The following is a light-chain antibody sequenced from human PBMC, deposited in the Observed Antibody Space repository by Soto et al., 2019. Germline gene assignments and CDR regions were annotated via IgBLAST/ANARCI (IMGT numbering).Light chain of an antibody. V-gene: IGLV2-14*01. J-gene: IGLJ1*01. Sequence: QSVLAQPASVSGSPGQSITISCTGTSSGIRDYNYVPWYQQLPGNAPKLIMYEVSNRPSGISNRFSGSKSGNTASLTISGFQAEDEADYYCSSKSPDFFGTGTKVTVL. CDR3: SSKSPDF. CDR1: SSGIRDYNY. CDR2: EVS.